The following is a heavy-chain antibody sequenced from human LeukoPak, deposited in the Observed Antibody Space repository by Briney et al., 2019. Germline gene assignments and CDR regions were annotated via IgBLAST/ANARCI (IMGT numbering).Heavy chain of an antibody. CDR1: GGSISSGDYY. J-gene: IGHJ4*02. D-gene: IGHD6-25*01. Sequence: PSETLSLTCTVSGGSISSGDYYWSWIRQPPGKGLEWIGYIYYSGSTNYNPSLKSRVTISVDTSKNQFSLKLSSVTAADTAVYYCARGADFLYSSAPYYFDYWGQGTLVTVSS. CDR2: IYYSGST. CDR3: ARGADFLYSSAPYYFDY. V-gene: IGHV4-61*08.